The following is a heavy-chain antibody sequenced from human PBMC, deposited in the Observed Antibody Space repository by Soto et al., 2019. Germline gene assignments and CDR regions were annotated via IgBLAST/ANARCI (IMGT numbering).Heavy chain of an antibody. CDR1: GGSLNNHY. CDR3: ARANWYSEY. V-gene: IGHV4-59*11. D-gene: IGHD7-27*01. Sequence: QVQLQESGPGLVKPSETQSLTCTVSGGSLNNHYWSWIRQPPGKGLEWLGYVYYNGITNYNPSLKSRVTMSVDTSKNQVSLNMTSLTAADTATYYCARANWYSEYWGQGIPVTVSS. CDR2: VYYNGIT. J-gene: IGHJ4*02.